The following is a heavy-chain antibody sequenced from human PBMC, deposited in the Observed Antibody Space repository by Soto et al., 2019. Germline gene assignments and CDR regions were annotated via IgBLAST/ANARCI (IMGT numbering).Heavy chain of an antibody. CDR3: ARVRYYDSSGYLNWFDP. CDR1: GYTFTSYA. D-gene: IGHD3-22*01. V-gene: IGHV1-3*01. Sequence: ASVKVSCKASGYTFTSYAMHWVRQAPGQRLEWMGWINAGNGNTKYSQKFQGRVTITRDTSASTAYMELSSLRSEDTAVYYCARVRYYDSSGYLNWFDPRGQGTLVTVSS. CDR2: INAGNGNT. J-gene: IGHJ5*02.